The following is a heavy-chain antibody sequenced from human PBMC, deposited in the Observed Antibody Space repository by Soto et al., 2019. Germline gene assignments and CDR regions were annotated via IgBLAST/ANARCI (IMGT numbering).Heavy chain of an antibody. J-gene: IGHJ4*02. D-gene: IGHD3-22*01. V-gene: IGHV3-30*18. CDR2: ISFDGTTK. CDR1: GVPVYNYG. Sequence: GGSPRLSCAASGVPVYNYGMNWVRQAPGKGLEWVALISFDGTTKLYADSVKGRFTISRDNSKNTLFLHMNGLRVEDTVVYSCANASTYYYNTSPRAYYGSWAQGT. CDR3: ANASTYYYNTSPRAYYGS.